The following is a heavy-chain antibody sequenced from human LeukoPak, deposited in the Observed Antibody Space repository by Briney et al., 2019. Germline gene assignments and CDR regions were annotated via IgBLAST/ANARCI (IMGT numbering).Heavy chain of an antibody. Sequence: ASVKVSCKASGYTFTSYYMHWVRQAPGQGLEWMGITNLSGGSTSYAQKFQGRVTMTRDTSTSTVYMELSSLRSEDTAVYYCARDPLGYCSGGSCRRVYFDYWGQGTLVTVSS. CDR2: TNLSGGST. CDR3: ARDPLGYCSGGSCRRVYFDY. V-gene: IGHV1-46*01. J-gene: IGHJ4*02. CDR1: GYTFTSYY. D-gene: IGHD2-15*01.